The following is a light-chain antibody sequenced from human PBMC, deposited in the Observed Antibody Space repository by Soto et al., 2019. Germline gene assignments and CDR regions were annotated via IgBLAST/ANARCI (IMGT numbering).Light chain of an antibody. CDR2: SNH. J-gene: IGLJ1*01. Sequence: QSVLTQPPSASGTPGQRVTISCSGSSSNIGSNSVNWYQQLPGTAPKLLIYSNHQRPSGVPDRFSGSKSATSASLAISGLQSEDEADYYCATWDDSVNGPVYVFGTGTKRTVL. CDR1: SSNIGSNS. CDR3: ATWDDSVNGPVYV. V-gene: IGLV1-44*01.